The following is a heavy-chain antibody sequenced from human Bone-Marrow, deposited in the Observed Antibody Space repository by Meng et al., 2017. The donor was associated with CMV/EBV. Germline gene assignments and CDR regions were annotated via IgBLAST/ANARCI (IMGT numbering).Heavy chain of an antibody. J-gene: IGHJ4*02. CDR1: GFTFSSYA. Sequence: GGSLRLSCAASGFTFSSYATHWVRPAPGKGLEWVAVISYDGRNEYYADSVKGRFTISRDNSKNTLYLQMNSLRAEDTAVYYCARDGTWLRFLEWLFDYWGQGTLVTVSS. CDR3: ARDGTWLRFLEWLFDY. V-gene: IGHV3-30*04. CDR2: ISYDGRNE. D-gene: IGHD3-3*01.